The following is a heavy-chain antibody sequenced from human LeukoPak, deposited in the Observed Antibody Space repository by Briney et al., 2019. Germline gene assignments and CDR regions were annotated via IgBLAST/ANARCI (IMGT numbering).Heavy chain of an antibody. CDR2: IGGSSGII. V-gene: IGHV3-48*01. CDR1: GFTFNTYT. J-gene: IGHJ4*02. Sequence: GGSLRLSCAASGFTFNTYTMNWVRQAPGKGLEWVSYIGGSSGIIDYADSVRGRFTISRDNAKNSLYLQMNSLRAEDTAVYYCAKRTYYYGSGSYYFDYWGQGTLVTVSS. D-gene: IGHD3-10*01. CDR3: AKRTYYYGSGSYYFDY.